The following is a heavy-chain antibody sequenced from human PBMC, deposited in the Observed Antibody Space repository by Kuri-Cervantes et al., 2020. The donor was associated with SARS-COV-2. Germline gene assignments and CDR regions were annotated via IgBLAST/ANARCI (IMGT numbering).Heavy chain of an antibody. D-gene: IGHD3-3*01. Sequence: GGSLRLSCAASGFTFSSYSMNWVRQAPGKGLEWVSSISSSSSYIYYADSVKGRFTISRGNAKNSLYLQMNSLRAEDTAVYYCAREQSTTYYDFWSGYYDGYFDYWGQGTLVTVSS. J-gene: IGHJ4*02. CDR3: AREQSTTYYDFWSGYYDGYFDY. V-gene: IGHV3-21*01. CDR2: ISSSSSYI. CDR1: GFTFSSYS.